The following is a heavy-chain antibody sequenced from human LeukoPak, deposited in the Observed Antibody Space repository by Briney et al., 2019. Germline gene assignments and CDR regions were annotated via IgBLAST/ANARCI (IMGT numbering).Heavy chain of an antibody. V-gene: IGHV3-9*01. CDR3: ARVSGYYGSGSYYPLDY. D-gene: IGHD3-10*01. CDR1: GFTFDDYA. CDR2: ISWNSGSI. Sequence: PGRSLRLSCAASGFTFDDYAMHWVRQAPGKGLEWVSGISWNSGSIGYADSVKGRFTISRDNAKNSLYLQMNSLRAEDTAVYYCARVSGYYGSGSYYPLDYWGQGTLVTVSS. J-gene: IGHJ4*02.